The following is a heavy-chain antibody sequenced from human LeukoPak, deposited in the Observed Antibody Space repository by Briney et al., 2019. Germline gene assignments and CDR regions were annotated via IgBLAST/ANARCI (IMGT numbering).Heavy chain of an antibody. CDR2: ISWNSGSI. J-gene: IGHJ4*02. Sequence: GGSLRLSCAASGFTFDDYAMHRVWQAPGKGLEWVSGISWNSGSIGYADSVKGRFTISRDNAKNSLYLQMNSLRAEDTALYYCAKEGVAATYNYWGQGTLVTVSS. V-gene: IGHV3-9*01. D-gene: IGHD2-15*01. CDR3: AKEGVAATYNY. CDR1: GFTFDDYA.